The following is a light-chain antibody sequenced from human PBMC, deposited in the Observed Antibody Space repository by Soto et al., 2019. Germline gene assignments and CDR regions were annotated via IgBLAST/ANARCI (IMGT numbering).Light chain of an antibody. Sequence: DIVLTQSPVPLSLSPGERATLSCRSSQSVRTYLAWYQVKPGQAPRLLIYDASSRASGVPARFSGSGSGTDFILTISSLEPEDFALYYCQQRNSWPPITLGQGTRLEIK. CDR1: QSVRTY. CDR2: DAS. V-gene: IGKV3-11*01. CDR3: QQRNSWPPIT. J-gene: IGKJ5*01.